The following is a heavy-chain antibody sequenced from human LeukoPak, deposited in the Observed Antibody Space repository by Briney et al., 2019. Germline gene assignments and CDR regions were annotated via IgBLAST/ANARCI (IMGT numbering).Heavy chain of an antibody. CDR2: INPNSGGT. J-gene: IGHJ4*02. V-gene: IGHV1-2*02. CDR3: ARLATTLIPFDY. CDR1: GYTFTGYF. Sequence: ASVKVSCKASGYTFTGYFVHWVRQAPGQGLKWRGWINPNSGGTNYAQKFQGRVTFTRDTSISTAYMELSRLSSDDTAVYYCARLATTLIPFDYWGQGTLVTVSS. D-gene: IGHD1-1*01.